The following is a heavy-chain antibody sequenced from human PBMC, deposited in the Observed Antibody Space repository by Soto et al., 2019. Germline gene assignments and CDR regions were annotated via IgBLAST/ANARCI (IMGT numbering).Heavy chain of an antibody. CDR2: ISGSGGGT. CDR3: AKEKFIAMAYFDY. V-gene: IGHV3-23*01. CDR1: GFTFSSYA. D-gene: IGHD6-19*01. J-gene: IGHJ4*01. Sequence: SGGSLRLSCAASGFTFSSYAMSWVRQAPGKGLEWVSTISGSGGGTYYADSVKGRFTISRDNSNNTLYLQMNSLRAEDTAVYYCAKEKFIAMAYFDYWGHGTLVTGSS.